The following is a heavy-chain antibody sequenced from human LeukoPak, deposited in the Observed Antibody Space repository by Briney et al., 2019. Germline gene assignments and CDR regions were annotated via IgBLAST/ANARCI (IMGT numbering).Heavy chain of an antibody. CDR3: ARGRDGYNFGY. D-gene: IGHD5-24*01. CDR2: IYSGGST. J-gene: IGHJ4*02. Sequence: PGGSLRLSCAASGFTVSSNYMSWVRQAPGKGLEWVSVIYSGGSTYYADSVKGRFTISRDNSKNTLYLPMNSLRAEDTAVYYCARGRDGYNFGYWGQGTLVTVSS. CDR1: GFTVSSNY. V-gene: IGHV3-53*01.